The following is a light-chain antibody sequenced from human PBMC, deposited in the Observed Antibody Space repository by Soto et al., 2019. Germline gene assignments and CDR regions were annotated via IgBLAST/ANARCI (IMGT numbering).Light chain of an antibody. CDR2: GAS. CDR1: QSVSSSY. J-gene: IGKJ1*01. V-gene: IGKV3-20*01. CDR3: QPYGSSPRT. Sequence: EIVLTQSPGALSLSPGERATLSCGASQSVSSSYLAWYQQKPGQAPRLLIYGASTRATGIPDRFSGSGSGTDFTLTISRLEPEDFAVYYCQPYGSSPRTFGQGTKVEIK.